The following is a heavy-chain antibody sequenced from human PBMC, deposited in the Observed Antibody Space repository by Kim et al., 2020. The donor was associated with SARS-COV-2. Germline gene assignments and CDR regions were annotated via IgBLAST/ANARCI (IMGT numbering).Heavy chain of an antibody. D-gene: IGHD5-18*01. Sequence: SETLSLTCAVYGGSFSGYYWSWIRQPPGKGLEWIGEINHSGSTNYNPSLKSRVTISVDTSKNQFSLKLSSVTAADTAVYYCARRIGYSYATRPFDYWGQGTLVTVSS. CDR2: INHSGST. CDR3: ARRIGYSYATRPFDY. J-gene: IGHJ4*02. CDR1: GGSFSGYY. V-gene: IGHV4-34*01.